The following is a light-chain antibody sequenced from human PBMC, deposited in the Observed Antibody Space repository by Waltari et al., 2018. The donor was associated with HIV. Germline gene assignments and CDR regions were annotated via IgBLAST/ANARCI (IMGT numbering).Light chain of an antibody. CDR2: GNN. V-gene: IGLV1-40*01. CDR1: SSNIGAGYD. CDR3: QSYDSSLSGWV. Sequence: QSVLTQPPSVSGAPGQRVTISCTGTSSNIGAGYDVPWYQHLPGTAPKLLIYGNNNRPSGVPDRFSGSKSGTSASLAITGLQTDDEAYYYCQSYDSSLSGWVFGGGTKLTVL. J-gene: IGLJ3*02.